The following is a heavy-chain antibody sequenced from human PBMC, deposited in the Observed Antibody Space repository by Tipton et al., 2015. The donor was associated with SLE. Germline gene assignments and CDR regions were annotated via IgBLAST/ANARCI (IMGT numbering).Heavy chain of an antibody. CDR1: GFTFSNYV. V-gene: IGHV3-30*04. CDR2: ISYDGRTE. CDR3: ARASAPRLNS. J-gene: IGHJ4*02. D-gene: IGHD6-6*01. Sequence: QVQLVQSGGGVVQPGRSLRLSCAASGFTFSNYVMHWARQAPGKGLEWVAVISYDGRTEYYADSVRGRFTVSRDNSKNTLYLQMNSLRAEDTAVYYCARASAPRLNSWGQGTLVTVSS.